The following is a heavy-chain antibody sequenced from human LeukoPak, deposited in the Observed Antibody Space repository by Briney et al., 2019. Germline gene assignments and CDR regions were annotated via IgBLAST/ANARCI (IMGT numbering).Heavy chain of an antibody. CDR1: GGSISGSY. V-gene: IGHV4-59*05. D-gene: IGHD4-23*01. CDR2: IYYSGST. J-gene: IGHJ4*02. Sequence: SETLSLTCIVSGGSISGSYWSWIRQPPGKGLEWIGSIYYSGSTYYNPSLKSRVTISVDTSKNQFSLKLSSVTAADTAVYYCASGFQMTTVVTLPYDYWGQGTLVTVSS. CDR3: ASGFQMTTVVTLPYDY.